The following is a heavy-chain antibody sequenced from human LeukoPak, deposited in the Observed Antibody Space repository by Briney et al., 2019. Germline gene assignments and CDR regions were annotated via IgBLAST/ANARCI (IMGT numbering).Heavy chain of an antibody. V-gene: IGHV3-23*01. D-gene: IGHD6-6*01. Sequence: GGSLRLSCAASGFTFSSYAMSWVRQAPGKGLEWVSVINSGGSTYYADSVKGRFIISRDNSKNTLYLQINNLRAEDTAVYYCAKAGGRYSSSSVYNWFDPWGQGTLVTVSS. CDR1: GFTFSSYA. J-gene: IGHJ5*02. CDR3: AKAGGRYSSSSVYNWFDP. CDR2: INSGGST.